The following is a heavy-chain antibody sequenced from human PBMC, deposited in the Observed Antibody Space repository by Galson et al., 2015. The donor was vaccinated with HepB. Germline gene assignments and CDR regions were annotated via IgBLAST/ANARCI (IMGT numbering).Heavy chain of an antibody. CDR3: TTMPVAGRPLDY. CDR2: IKSKTDGGTT. CDR1: GFTFSNAW. V-gene: IGHV3-15*01. Sequence: SLRLSCAASGFTFSNAWMSWVRQAPGKGLEWVGRIKSKTDGGTTDYAAPVKGRFTISRDDSKNTLYLQMNSLKTEDTAVYYCTTMPVAGRPLDYWGQGTLVTVSS. D-gene: IGHD6-19*01. J-gene: IGHJ4*02.